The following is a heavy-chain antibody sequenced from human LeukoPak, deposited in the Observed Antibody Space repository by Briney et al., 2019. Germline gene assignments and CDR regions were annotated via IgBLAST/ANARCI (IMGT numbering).Heavy chain of an antibody. CDR2: IYHSGIT. CDR1: GDSISSGHY. V-gene: IGHV4-38-2*01. D-gene: IGHD6-13*01. CDR3: GRVISGAAAAFDY. Sequence: LETLSLTRAVSGDSISSGHYWGWVRQPPGKGLEWIGSIYHSGITYYNPSLKSRVTISVDTSKNQFALNLSSVTAADMAVYFCGRVISGAAAAFDYWGQGTLVTVSS. J-gene: IGHJ4*02.